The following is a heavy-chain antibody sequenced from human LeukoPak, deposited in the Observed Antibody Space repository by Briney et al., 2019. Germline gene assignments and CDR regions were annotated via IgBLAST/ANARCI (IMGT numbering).Heavy chain of an antibody. CDR3: ARETSQKGAHYMDV. Sequence: SATLSLTCTVSGGSISSYYWSWIRQPPGKGLEWIGYIYYSGSTNYNPSLKSRVTISVDTSKNQFSLKLTSVTAADTAVYYCARETSQKGAHYMDVWGKGTTVTISS. CDR2: IYYSGST. J-gene: IGHJ6*03. D-gene: IGHD3-16*01. CDR1: GGSISSYY. V-gene: IGHV4-59*01.